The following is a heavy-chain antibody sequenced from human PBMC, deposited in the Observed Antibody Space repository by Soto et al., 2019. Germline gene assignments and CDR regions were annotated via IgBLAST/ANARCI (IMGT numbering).Heavy chain of an antibody. CDR3: AKDFRRSGTRHYYYYGMDV. D-gene: IGHD1-1*01. CDR1: GFTFSSYG. CDR2: ISYDGSNK. J-gene: IGHJ6*02. Sequence: GGSLRLSCAASGFTFSSYGMHWVRQAPGKGLEWVAVISYDGSNKYYADSVKGRFTISRDNSKNTLYLQMNSLRAEDTAVYYCAKDFRRSGTRHYYYYGMDVWGQGTTVTVSS. V-gene: IGHV3-30*18.